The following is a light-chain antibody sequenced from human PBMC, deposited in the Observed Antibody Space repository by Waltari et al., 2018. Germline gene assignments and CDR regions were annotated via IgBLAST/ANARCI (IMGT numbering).Light chain of an antibody. CDR1: QSVSNN. CDR2: GAS. J-gene: IGKJ2*01. CDR3: QQYNHGYT. Sequence: EIVMTQSPATLSVSPGERVALSCRASQSVSNNLVWYQQRPGQAPRPLIYGASTRATGIPARFTGSGSGTEFILTISSLQSEDFAVYYCQQYNHGYTFAQGTKLEIK. V-gene: IGKV3-15*01.